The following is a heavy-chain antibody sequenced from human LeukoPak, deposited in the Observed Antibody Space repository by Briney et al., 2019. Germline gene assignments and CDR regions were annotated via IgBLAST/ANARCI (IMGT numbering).Heavy chain of an antibody. Sequence: SETLSLTCAVYGGSFSGYYWSWIRQPPGKGLEWIGEINHSGSTNYNPSLKSRVTISVDTSKNQFSLKLSPVTAADTAVYYCARHGGGGESYPRVFDYWGRGNLVTVSS. D-gene: IGHD1-26*01. CDR2: INHSGST. CDR3: ARHGGGGESYPRVFDY. J-gene: IGHJ4*02. V-gene: IGHV4-34*01. CDR1: GGSFSGYY.